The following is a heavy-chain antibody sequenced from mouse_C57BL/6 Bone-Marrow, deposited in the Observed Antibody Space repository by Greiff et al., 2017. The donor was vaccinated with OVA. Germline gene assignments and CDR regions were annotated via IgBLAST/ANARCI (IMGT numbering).Heavy chain of an antibody. CDR2: INPYNGGT. CDR3: ARWGGYFDV. CDR1: GYTFTDYY. Sequence: EVKLQQSGPVLVKPGASVKMSCQASGYTFTDYYMNWVKQSHGKSLEWIGVINPYNGGTSYNQKFKGKATLTVDKSSSTAYMELNSLTSEDSAVYYCARWGGYFDVWGTGTTVTVSS. V-gene: IGHV1-19*01. J-gene: IGHJ1*03.